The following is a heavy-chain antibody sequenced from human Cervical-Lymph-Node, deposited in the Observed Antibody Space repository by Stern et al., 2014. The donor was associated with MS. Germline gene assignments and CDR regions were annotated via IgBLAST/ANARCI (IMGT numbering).Heavy chain of an antibody. J-gene: IGHJ6*02. CDR2: IGEEGSEK. V-gene: IGHV3-7*03. CDR1: GFTFVSYW. CDR3: VRVFCGTRCTDFRQYYGMEV. Sequence: EVQLVESGGGLVQPGGSLRLSCAASGFTFVSYWMGWVRQAPGKGLEWVANIGEEGSEKYYVDSVKGRFTISRDNSKKSQYLQMISLRAEDTAVYYCVRVFCGTRCTDFRQYYGMEVWGQGTTVTVSS. D-gene: IGHD1-14*01.